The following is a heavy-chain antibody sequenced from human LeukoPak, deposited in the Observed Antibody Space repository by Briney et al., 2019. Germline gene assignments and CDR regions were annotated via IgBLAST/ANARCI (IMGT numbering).Heavy chain of an antibody. D-gene: IGHD3-10*01. CDR2: IHTSGST. CDR3: ARLARYGSGSYPFDY. CDR1: GDSISKSY. J-gene: IGHJ4*02. Sequence: SETLSLTCTVSGDSISKSYWSWIRQPPGKRLEWIAYIHTSGSTNYNPSLRSRVTISVDTSKNQFSLKLTSVTAADTAVYYCARLARYGSGSYPFDYWGQGTLVIVSS. V-gene: IGHV4-4*09.